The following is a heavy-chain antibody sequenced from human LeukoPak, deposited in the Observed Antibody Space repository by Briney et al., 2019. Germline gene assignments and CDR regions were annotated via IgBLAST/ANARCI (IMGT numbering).Heavy chain of an antibody. CDR3: ARHIVVVPAAWDI. Sequence: SETLSLTCTVSGGSISSYYWSWIRQPAGKGLEWIGRIYTSGSTNYNPPLKSRVTMSVDTSKNQFSLKLSSVTAADTVVYYCARHIVVVPAAWDIWGQGTMVTVSS. V-gene: IGHV4-4*07. CDR2: IYTSGST. CDR1: GGSISSYY. D-gene: IGHD2-2*01. J-gene: IGHJ3*02.